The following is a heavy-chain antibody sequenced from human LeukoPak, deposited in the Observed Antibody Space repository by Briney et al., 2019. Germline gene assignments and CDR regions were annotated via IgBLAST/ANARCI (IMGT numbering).Heavy chain of an antibody. CDR3: ARDRPRVRGVIRYYYYYYMDV. CDR1: GGSISSYY. V-gene: IGHV4-4*07. Sequence: SGTLSLTCAVSGGSISSYYWSWIRQPAGKGLERIGRIYTSGSTNYNPSLKSRVTMSVDTSKNQFSLKLSSVTAADTAVYYCARDRPRVRGVIRYYYYYYMDVWGKGTTVTISS. D-gene: IGHD3-10*01. J-gene: IGHJ6*03. CDR2: IYTSGST.